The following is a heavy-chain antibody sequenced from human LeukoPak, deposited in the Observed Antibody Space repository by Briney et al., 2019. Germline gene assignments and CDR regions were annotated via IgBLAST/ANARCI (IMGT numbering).Heavy chain of an antibody. J-gene: IGHJ4*02. CDR1: GFTFSSYS. V-gene: IGHV3-21*01. CDR3: ARAGIGDSRGCAFDY. CDR2: ISSSSSYI. Sequence: GGSLRLSCAATGFTFSSYSMNWVRQAPGKGLEWVSSISSSSSYIYYADSVKGRFTISRDNAKNSLYLQMNSLRAEDTAVYYCARAGIGDSRGCAFDYWGQGTLVTVSS. D-gene: IGHD3-22*01.